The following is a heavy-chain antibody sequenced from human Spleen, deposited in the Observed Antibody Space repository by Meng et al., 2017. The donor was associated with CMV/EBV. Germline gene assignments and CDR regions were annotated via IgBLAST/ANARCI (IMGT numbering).Heavy chain of an antibody. CDR3: AKGEAGWLGREDGFADY. Sequence: FTFSSYGMHWVRQAPGKGLEWVAFIRYDGSNKYYADSVKGRFTISRDNSKNTLYLQMNSLRAEDTAVYYCAKGEAGWLGREDGFADYWGQGTLVTVSS. CDR2: IRYDGSNK. D-gene: IGHD5-24*01. V-gene: IGHV3-30*02. J-gene: IGHJ4*02. CDR1: FTFSSYG.